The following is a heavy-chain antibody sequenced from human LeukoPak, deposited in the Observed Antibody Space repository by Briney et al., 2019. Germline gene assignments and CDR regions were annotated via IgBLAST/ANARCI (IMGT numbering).Heavy chain of an antibody. V-gene: IGHV3-23*01. CDR2: ISGSGGST. J-gene: IGHJ4*02. Sequence: EGGLGLSCAASGFTFSCYEVNAVSQTQGKGLEWVSAISGSGGSTYYADSVKGRFTISRDNSKNTLYLQMNSLRAEDTAVYYCAKDKEGGDYLDYFDYWGQGTLVTVSS. CDR3: AKDKEGGDYLDYFDY. CDR1: GFTFSCYE. D-gene: IGHD4-17*01.